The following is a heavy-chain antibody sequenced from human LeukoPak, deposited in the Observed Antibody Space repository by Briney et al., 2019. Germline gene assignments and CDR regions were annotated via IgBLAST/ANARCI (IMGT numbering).Heavy chain of an antibody. D-gene: IGHD2-2*02. J-gene: IGHJ3*02. Sequence: GASVKVSCKASGGTFSSYAISWVRQAPGQGLEWMGGIIPIFGTANYAQKFQGRVTITADESTSTAYMELSSLRSEDTAVYYCARLLYPADAFDIWGQGTMVTVSS. CDR1: GGTFSSYA. V-gene: IGHV1-69*13. CDR2: IIPIFGTA. CDR3: ARLLYPADAFDI.